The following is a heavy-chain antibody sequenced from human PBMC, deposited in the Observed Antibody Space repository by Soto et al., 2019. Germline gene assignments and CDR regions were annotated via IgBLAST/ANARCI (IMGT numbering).Heavy chain of an antibody. V-gene: IGHV3-33*01. CDR2: IWYDGSNK. CDR3: ARAALYDSSGYYYAIGAFDI. J-gene: IGHJ3*02. CDR1: GFTFSSYG. Sequence: GGSLRLSCAASGFTFSSYGMHWVRQAPGKGLEWVAVIWYDGSNKYYADSVKGRFTISRDNSKNTLYLQMNSLRAEDTAVYYCARAALYDSSGYYYAIGAFDIWGQGTMVTVSS. D-gene: IGHD3-22*01.